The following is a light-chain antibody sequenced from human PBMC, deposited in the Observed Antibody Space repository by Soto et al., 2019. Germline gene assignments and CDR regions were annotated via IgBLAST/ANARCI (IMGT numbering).Light chain of an antibody. CDR1: QSISSNF. V-gene: IGKV3-20*01. CDR2: GAS. CDR3: QQFGRT. J-gene: IGKJ1*01. Sequence: EIVLTQSPGTLSLSPGERATLSCRASQSISSNFVAWYQQRPGQAPRLLIYGASHRATGIPDKFRGSGSGTDFTLTISRLEPEDSAVYYCQQFGRTFGPGTKVEI.